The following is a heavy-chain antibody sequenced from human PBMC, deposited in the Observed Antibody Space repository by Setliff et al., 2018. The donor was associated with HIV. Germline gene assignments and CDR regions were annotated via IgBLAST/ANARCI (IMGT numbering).Heavy chain of an antibody. J-gene: IGHJ3*01. CDR3: ARVMVGAYDAFDL. Sequence: PGESLKISCQSSGYSFSSNWIAWVRQMPGEGLEWMGIIYPGDSDTRYSPSLQGQVSISVDVSLNTAYLQWRSLKASDTAMYYCARVMVGAYDAFDLWGQGTMVTVSS. V-gene: IGHV5-51*01. D-gene: IGHD1-26*01. CDR1: GYSFSSNW. CDR2: IYPGDSDT.